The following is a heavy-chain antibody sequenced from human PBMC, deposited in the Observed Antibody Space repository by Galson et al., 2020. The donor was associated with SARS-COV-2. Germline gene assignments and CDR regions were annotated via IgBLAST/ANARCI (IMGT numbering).Heavy chain of an antibody. V-gene: IGHV3-30*04. Sequence: TGGSLRLSCAASGFIFSDYAMHWVRQVPGKGLEWVAVLSYDGENKHYADSVKCRFTISRDISKHTVYLQMDSLRGDDTALYYCARDDRSSGWYEYYFQYWGQGTLVTVSS. D-gene: IGHD6-19*01. CDR3: ARDDRSSGWYEYYFQY. CDR2: LSYDGENK. J-gene: IGHJ4*02. CDR1: GFIFSDYA.